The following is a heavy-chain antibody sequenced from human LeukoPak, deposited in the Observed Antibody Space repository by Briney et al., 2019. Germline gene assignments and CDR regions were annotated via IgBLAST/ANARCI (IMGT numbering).Heavy chain of an antibody. CDR1: GGSISSGGYY. D-gene: IGHD6-19*01. V-gene: IGHV4-31*03. Sequence: SETLSLTCTVSGGSISSGGYYWSWIRQHPGKGLEWIGYIYYSGSTYYTPSLKSRVTISVDTSKNQFSLKLSSVTAADTAVYYCARDLRAGKEYFQHWGQGTLVTVSS. CDR3: ARDLRAGKEYFQH. J-gene: IGHJ1*01. CDR2: IYYSGST.